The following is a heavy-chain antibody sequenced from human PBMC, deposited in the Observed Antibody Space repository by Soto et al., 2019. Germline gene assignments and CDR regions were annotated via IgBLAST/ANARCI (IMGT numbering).Heavy chain of an antibody. J-gene: IGHJ4*02. V-gene: IGHV3-30*18. D-gene: IGHD3-16*02. CDR3: AKAVGESSPESYDY. CDR2: ISYDGSDK. CDR1: GFTFSSYA. Sequence: QVQLVESGGGVVQPGRSLRLSCAASGFTFSSYAMHWVRQAPGKGLEWVAVISYDGSDKYYADSVKGRFTISRDNSKNTMNLQMNSLRADDTAVYYCAKAVGESSPESYDYWGQGTMITVSS.